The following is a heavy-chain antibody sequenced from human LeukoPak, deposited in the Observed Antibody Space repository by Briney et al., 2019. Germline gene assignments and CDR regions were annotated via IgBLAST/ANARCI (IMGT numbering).Heavy chain of an antibody. D-gene: IGHD5-18*01. CDR1: GGSISSGGYY. Sequence: PSETLSLTCTVSGGSISSGGYYWSWIRQPPGKGLEWIGYIYHSGSTYYNPSLKSRVTISVDRSKNQFSLKLSSVTAADTAVYYCARRPSYGYFDYWAREPWSPSPQ. CDR3: ARRPSYGYFDY. CDR2: IYHSGST. J-gene: IGHJ4*02. V-gene: IGHV4-30-2*01.